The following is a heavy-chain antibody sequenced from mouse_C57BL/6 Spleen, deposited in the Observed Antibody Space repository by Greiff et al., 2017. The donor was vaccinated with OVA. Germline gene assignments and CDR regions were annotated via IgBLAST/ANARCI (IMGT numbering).Heavy chain of an antibody. J-gene: IGHJ1*03. V-gene: IGHV1-55*01. CDR1: GYTFTSYW. Sequence: QVQLQQPGAELVKPGASVKMSCKASGYTFTSYWITWVKQRPGQGLEWIGDIYPGSGSTNYNEKFKSKATLTVDTSSSTAYMQLSSLTSEDSAVYYCASPYYSNFYWYFDVWGTGTTVTVSS. D-gene: IGHD2-5*01. CDR3: ASPYYSNFYWYFDV. CDR2: IYPGSGST.